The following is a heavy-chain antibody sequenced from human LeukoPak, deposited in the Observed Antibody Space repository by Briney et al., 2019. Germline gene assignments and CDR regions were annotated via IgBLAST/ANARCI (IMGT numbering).Heavy chain of an antibody. CDR1: GDSISSYY. Sequence: PSETLSLTCTVSGDSISSYYWSWLRQPPGKGLEWIGYMYYSGSTNYNPSLKSRVTISVDTSKNQFSLKLSSVTAADTAVYYCARGVVPAATRGWFDPWGQGTLVTVSS. D-gene: IGHD2-2*01. V-gene: IGHV4-59*01. CDR3: ARGVVPAATRGWFDP. CDR2: MYYSGST. J-gene: IGHJ5*02.